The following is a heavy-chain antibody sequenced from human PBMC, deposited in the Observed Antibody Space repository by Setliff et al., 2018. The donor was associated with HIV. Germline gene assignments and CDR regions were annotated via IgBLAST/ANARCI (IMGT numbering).Heavy chain of an antibody. J-gene: IGHJ5*02. CDR1: GYIFIRYY. CDR2: INPHTGVT. CDR3: ARDPFLWEVTPP. V-gene: IGHV1-2*02. D-gene: IGHD3-10*01. Sequence: GASVKVSCKTSGYIFIRYYIFWVRQAPGQGLEWMGNINPHTGVTRYAEKFQGRVTMTRDTSISTAYMELSRLRYDDTAIYYCARDPFLWEVTPPWGQGTLVTVSS.